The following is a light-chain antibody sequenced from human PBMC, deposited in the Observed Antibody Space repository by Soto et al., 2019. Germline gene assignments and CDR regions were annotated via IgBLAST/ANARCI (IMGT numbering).Light chain of an antibody. CDR1: QGISNY. V-gene: IGKV1-33*01. J-gene: IGKJ5*01. Sequence: DIQMTQSPSSLSASVGDRVTITCQASQGISNYLNWYQQIPGKAPKLLIYGASNLETGVPSRFSGSGPGTDFTFTISGLQPEDIATYFCQQYDSVFTFGQGTRLEIK. CDR2: GAS. CDR3: QQYDSVFT.